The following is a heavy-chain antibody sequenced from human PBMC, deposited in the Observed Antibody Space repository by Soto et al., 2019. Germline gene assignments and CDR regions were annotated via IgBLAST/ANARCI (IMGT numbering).Heavy chain of an antibody. D-gene: IGHD3-3*01. Sequence: QVQLQKSGPGLVKPSQTLSLTCAISGDSVSSNSAAWNWIRQSPSRGLEWLGRTYYRSKWYNDYAVSVKSRITINPDTSKIQFSLQLNSVTPEDTAVYYCASGRAKYYDFWSGYLPDGLDYWGQGTLVTVSS. CDR2: TYYRSKWYN. J-gene: IGHJ4*02. V-gene: IGHV6-1*01. CDR1: GDSVSSNSAA. CDR3: ASGRAKYYDFWSGYLPDGLDY.